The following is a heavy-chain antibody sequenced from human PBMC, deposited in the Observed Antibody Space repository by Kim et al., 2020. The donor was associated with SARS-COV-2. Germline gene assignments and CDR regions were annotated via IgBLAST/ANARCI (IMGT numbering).Heavy chain of an antibody. D-gene: IGHD6-13*01. CDR3: AREPSIAAAGTFWDY. J-gene: IGHJ4*02. Sequence: SETLSLTCTVSGGSISSSSYYWGWIRQPPGKGLEWIGSIYYSGSTYYNPSLKSRVTISVDTSKNQFSLKLSSVTAADTAVYYCAREPSIAAAGTFWDYWGQGTLVTVSS. V-gene: IGHV4-39*07. CDR2: IYYSGST. CDR1: GGSISSSSYY.